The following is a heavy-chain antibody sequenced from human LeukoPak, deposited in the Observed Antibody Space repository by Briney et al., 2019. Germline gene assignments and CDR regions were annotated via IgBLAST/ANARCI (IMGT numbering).Heavy chain of an antibody. V-gene: IGHV4-39*01. D-gene: IGHD2-15*01. CDR2: IYYSGST. Sequence: SETLSLTCTVSGGSISSSSYYWGWIRQPPGKGLEWIGSIYYSGSTYYNPSLKSRVTISVDTSKNQFSLKLSSVTAADTAVYYCARPYCSGGSCHDYFDYWGPGTLVTVSS. CDR1: GGSISSSSYY. CDR3: ARPYCSGGSCHDYFDY. J-gene: IGHJ4*02.